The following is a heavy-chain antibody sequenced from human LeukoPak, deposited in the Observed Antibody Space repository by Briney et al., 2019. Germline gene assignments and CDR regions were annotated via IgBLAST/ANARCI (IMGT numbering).Heavy chain of an antibody. V-gene: IGHV3-74*01. CDR2: INSDGRTT. CDR1: GFTFSSYA. J-gene: IGHJ4*02. D-gene: IGHD3-10*01. Sequence: PGGSLRLSCAASGFTFSSYAMSWVRQAPGKGLVWVSHINSDGRTTDYADSVRGRFTISRDNAKNTLYLQMNRLTVEDTAVYYCGRGMRDYYGLDYWGQGILVTVSS. CDR3: GRGMRDYYGLDY.